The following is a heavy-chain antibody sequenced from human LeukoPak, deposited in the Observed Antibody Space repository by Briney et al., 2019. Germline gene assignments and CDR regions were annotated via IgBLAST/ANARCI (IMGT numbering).Heavy chain of an antibody. V-gene: IGHV1-69*04. CDR3: ARDGRGQYSSGWYRTDAFDI. CDR2: IIPILGIA. CDR1: GYTFTSYA. D-gene: IGHD6-19*01. J-gene: IGHJ3*02. Sequence: GASVKVSCKASGYTFTSYAISWVRQAPGQGLEWMGRIIPILGIANYAQKFQGRVTITADKSTSTAYMELSSLRSEDTAVYYCARDGRGQYSSGWYRTDAFDIWGQGTMVTVSS.